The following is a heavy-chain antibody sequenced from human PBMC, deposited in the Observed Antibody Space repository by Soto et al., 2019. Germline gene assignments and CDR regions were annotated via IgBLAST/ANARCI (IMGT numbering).Heavy chain of an antibody. D-gene: IGHD1-7*01. J-gene: IGHJ6*02. Sequence: QLQLQESGSGLVKPSQILSLTCAVSGGSISSGGYSWSWIRQPPGKGLEWIGYIYHSGSTYYNPSLKSRVTISVDRSKNQFSLKLSSVTAADTAVYYCARGGLPGTKSRYYYGMDVWGQGTTVTVSS. V-gene: IGHV4-30-2*01. CDR1: GGSISSGGYS. CDR3: ARGGLPGTKSRYYYGMDV. CDR2: IYHSGST.